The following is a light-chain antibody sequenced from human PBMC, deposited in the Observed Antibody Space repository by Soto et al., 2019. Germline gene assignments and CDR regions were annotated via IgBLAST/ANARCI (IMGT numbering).Light chain of an antibody. CDR3: QQYNSYPWT. CDR1: QSISSR. V-gene: IGKV1-5*03. CDR2: KAS. J-gene: IGKJ1*01. Sequence: DIQMTQSPSTLSASVGDRVTITCRASQSISSRLAWYQQKPGKAPKLLIYKASSLESGVPSRFSSSGSGTEFTLIISRLQPDDFATYYCQQYNSYPWTFGQGTKVEIK.